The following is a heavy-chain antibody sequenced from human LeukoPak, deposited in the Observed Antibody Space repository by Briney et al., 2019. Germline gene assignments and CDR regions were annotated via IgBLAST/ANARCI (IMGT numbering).Heavy chain of an antibody. CDR3: AKEDSGWHFDY. CDR1: GFTFNSYV. V-gene: IGHV3-23*01. Sequence: GGSLRLSCAASGFTFNSYVMNWVRQAPGKGLEWVSGIIGSGRSTYYADSVKGRFSIPRDNSKNTLYLQMNSLRAEDTAVYYCAKEDSGWHFDYWGQGTLVTVSS. D-gene: IGHD6-19*01. J-gene: IGHJ4*02. CDR2: IIGSGRST.